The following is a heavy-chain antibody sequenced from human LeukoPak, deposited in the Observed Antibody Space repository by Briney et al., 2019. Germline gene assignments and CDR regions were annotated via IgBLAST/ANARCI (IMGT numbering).Heavy chain of an antibody. CDR3: ARDRVGATDYFDY. CDR2: ISYDGSNK. CDR1: GFTFSSYA. J-gene: IGHJ4*02. V-gene: IGHV3-30-3*01. D-gene: IGHD1-26*01. Sequence: GRSLRLSCAASGFTFSSYAMHWVRQAPGKGLEWVAVISYDGSNKYYADSVKGRFTISRDNSKNTLYLQMNSLRAEDTAVHYCARDRVGATDYFDYWGQGTLVTVSS.